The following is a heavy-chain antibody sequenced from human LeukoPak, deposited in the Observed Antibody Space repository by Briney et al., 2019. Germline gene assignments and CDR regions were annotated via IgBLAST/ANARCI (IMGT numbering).Heavy chain of an antibody. Sequence: GGSLRLSCAASGFTFNNYALTWVRQTPGKGLECVSAISGDGVSPYYADSVRGRFTISRDNSKNTPYLQMNSLRAEDTAVYYCARDAVPLSRGGSNSYLFDYWGQGTLVTVSS. J-gene: IGHJ4*02. CDR2: ISGDGVSP. CDR1: GFTFNNYA. CDR3: ARDAVPLSRGGSNSYLFDY. V-gene: IGHV3-23*01. D-gene: IGHD2-15*01.